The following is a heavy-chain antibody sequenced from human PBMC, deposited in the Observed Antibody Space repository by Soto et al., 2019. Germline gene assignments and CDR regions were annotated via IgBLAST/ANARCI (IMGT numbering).Heavy chain of an antibody. CDR2: IKSKVDGGIT. D-gene: IGHD3-16*02. CDR1: GFTFRNLW. Sequence: GGSLRLSCVASGFTFRNLWMTWVRQAPGKGLEWVGRIKSKVDGGITDYAAPVKGRFAISRDDSENTLYLQMNSLKTEDTAVYYCTTDRPFTGGGVIVTGGQGTKVTVS. J-gene: IGHJ3*01. CDR3: TTDRPFTGGGVIVT. V-gene: IGHV3-15*01.